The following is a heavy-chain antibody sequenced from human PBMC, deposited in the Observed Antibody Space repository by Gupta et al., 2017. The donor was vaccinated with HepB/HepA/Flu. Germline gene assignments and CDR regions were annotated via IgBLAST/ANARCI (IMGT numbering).Heavy chain of an antibody. V-gene: IGHV3-11*01. CDR2: IGRGGVTK. D-gene: IGHD2-21*01. CDR3: ARVAQFWPTYYFDY. CDR1: GRNVSDED. Sequence: QVKRVESGGGMVKTGGSRRLARAAWGRNVSDEDRSWVRQDPGKRAEWVSYIGRGGVTKYYADSVRGRFTVSRDNAKNSLYLQVNSLSADDTAVYYCARVAQFWPTYYFDYWGRGTLVTVSS. J-gene: IGHJ4*02.